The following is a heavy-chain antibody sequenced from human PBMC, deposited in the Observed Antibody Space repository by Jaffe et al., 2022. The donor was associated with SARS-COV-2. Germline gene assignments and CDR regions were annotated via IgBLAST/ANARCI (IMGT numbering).Heavy chain of an antibody. D-gene: IGHD2-15*01. CDR1: GFTFSSYS. V-gene: IGHV3-48*02. Sequence: EVQLVESGGGLVQPGGSLRLSCAASGFTFSSYSMNWVRQAPGKGLEWVSYISSSSSTIYYADSVKGRFTISRDNAKNSLYLQMNSLRDEDTAVYYCARETRDIVVVVAAGAFDIWGQGTMVTVSS. J-gene: IGHJ3*02. CDR2: ISSSSSTI. CDR3: ARETRDIVVVVAAGAFDI.